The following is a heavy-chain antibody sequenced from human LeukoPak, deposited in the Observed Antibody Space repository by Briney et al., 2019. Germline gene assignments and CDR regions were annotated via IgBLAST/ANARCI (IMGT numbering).Heavy chain of an antibody. J-gene: IGHJ4*02. Sequence: GGSLRLSCAASGSTFSSYAMSWVRQAPGKGLEWVSAISGSGGSTYYADSVKGRFTISRDNSRNTLYLQMNSLRAEDTAVYYCAKDPSFYGAVNYFDYWGQGTLVTVSS. D-gene: IGHD4-17*01. CDR1: GSTFSSYA. V-gene: IGHV3-23*01. CDR3: AKDPSFYGAVNYFDY. CDR2: ISGSGGST.